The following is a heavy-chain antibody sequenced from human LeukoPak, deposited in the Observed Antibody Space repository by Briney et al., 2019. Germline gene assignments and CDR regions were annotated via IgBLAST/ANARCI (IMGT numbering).Heavy chain of an antibody. CDR3: VREGEWALPFDY. CDR1: GGSISTTSYF. Sequence: KSSETLSLTCTVSGGSISTTSYFWGWIRQPPGKGLEWLGCIYYSGSTYYNPSLKGRVTISVDTSKNQFSLKLSSVIAADTAVYFCVREGEWALPFDYWGQGTLVTVSS. CDR2: IYYSGST. D-gene: IGHD3-16*01. J-gene: IGHJ4*02. V-gene: IGHV4-39*01.